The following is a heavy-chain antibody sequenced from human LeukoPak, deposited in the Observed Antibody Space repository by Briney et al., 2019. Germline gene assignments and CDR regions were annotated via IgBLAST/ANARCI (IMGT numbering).Heavy chain of an antibody. J-gene: IGHJ4*02. D-gene: IGHD3-22*01. Sequence: SGPALVKPTQTLTLACTFSGFSLSTSGMCVSWIRQPPGKALEWLARIDWDDDKYYSTSLKTRLTISKDTSKNQVVLTMTNMDPVDTATYYCARTYYYDSSGYPDYWGQGTLVTVSS. CDR1: GFSLSTSGMC. V-gene: IGHV2-70*11. CDR3: ARTYYYDSSGYPDY. CDR2: IDWDDDK.